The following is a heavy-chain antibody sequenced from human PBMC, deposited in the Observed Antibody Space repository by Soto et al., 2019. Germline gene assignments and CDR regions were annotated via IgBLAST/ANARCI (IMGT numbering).Heavy chain of an antibody. Sequence: VQLVESGGGVVQPGRSLRLSCAASGFTFSSYAMHWVRQAPGKGLEWVAVISYDGSNKYYADSVKGRFTISRDNSKNTLYLQMNSLRAEDTAVYYCASSSYDFWSGILGSWFDPWGQGTLVTVSS. V-gene: IGHV3-30-3*01. CDR1: GFTFSSYA. J-gene: IGHJ5*02. CDR2: ISYDGSNK. CDR3: ASSSYDFWSGILGSWFDP. D-gene: IGHD3-3*01.